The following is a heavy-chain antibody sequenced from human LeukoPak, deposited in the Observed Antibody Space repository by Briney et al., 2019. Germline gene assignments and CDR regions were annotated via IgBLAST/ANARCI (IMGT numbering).Heavy chain of an antibody. CDR3: ARGTNYGDDY. D-gene: IGHD4/OR15-4a*01. CDR2: IYYSGST. V-gene: IGHV4-59*01. J-gene: IGHJ4*02. CDR1: GGSISSYY. Sequence: SETLSLTCTVSGGSISSYYWSWIRQPPGKGLEWIGYIYYSGSTNYNPTLKNRVTISVDTSKNQFSLKLSSVTAADTAVYYCARGTNYGDDYWGQGTLVTVSS.